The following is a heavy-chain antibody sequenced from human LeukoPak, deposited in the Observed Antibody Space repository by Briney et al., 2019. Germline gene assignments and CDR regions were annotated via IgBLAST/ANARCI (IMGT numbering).Heavy chain of an antibody. V-gene: IGHV1-69*01. CDR1: GGTFSSYA. CDR2: IIPIFGTA. CDR3: ARGGTISAGDWFDP. D-gene: IGHD3-3*01. J-gene: IGHJ5*02. Sequence: SVKVSCKASGGTFSSYAISWVRQAPGQGLEWKGGIIPIFGTANYAQKFQGRVTITADESTSTAYMELSSLRSEDTAVYYCARGGTISAGDWFDPWGQGTLVTVSS.